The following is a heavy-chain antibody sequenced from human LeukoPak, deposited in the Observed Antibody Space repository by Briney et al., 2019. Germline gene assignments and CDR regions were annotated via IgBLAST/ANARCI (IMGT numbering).Heavy chain of an antibody. V-gene: IGHV3-23*01. CDR2: IIGSSGTT. Sequence: GGSLRLSCVASGFSFNNYAMNWVRQAPGKGREWVSLIIGSSGTTFYADSVKGRFTISRDKSKSTLYLQMHSLRAEDTAVYYCAKGAYDYIEIAYFDYWGQGSLVTVSS. J-gene: IGHJ4*02. CDR3: AKGAYDYIEIAYFDY. CDR1: GFSFNNYA. D-gene: IGHD5-12*01.